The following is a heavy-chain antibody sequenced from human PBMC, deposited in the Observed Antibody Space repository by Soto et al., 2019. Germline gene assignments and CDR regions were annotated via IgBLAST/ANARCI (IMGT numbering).Heavy chain of an antibody. CDR1: GGSFSGYY. CDR3: GREGNYYDSSGYYPICAFDI. J-gene: IGHJ3*02. D-gene: IGHD3-22*01. CDR2: INHSGST. V-gene: IGHV4-34*01. Sequence: SETLSLTCAVYGGSFSGYYWSWIRQPPGKGLEWIGEINHSGSTNYNPSLKSRVTISVDTSKNQFSLKLSSVTAADTAVYYCGREGNYYDSSGYYPICAFDIWGQGTMVTVSS.